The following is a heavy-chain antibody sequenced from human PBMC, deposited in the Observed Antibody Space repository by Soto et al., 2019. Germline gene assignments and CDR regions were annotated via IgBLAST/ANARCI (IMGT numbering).Heavy chain of an antibody. CDR1: GFTFSSFG. V-gene: IGHV3-33*01. CDR2: IWYDGSKR. D-gene: IGHD3-3*01. J-gene: IGHJ6*02. CDR3: ARDASYYSLWSGYYPSRKGMDV. Sequence: PVGSLRLSCAAPGFTFSSFGMHWFRQAPVNGLEWVSLIWYDGSKRSYGDSVKGRFTISRDNSRNTVYLQMNSLRADDTAVYYCARDASYYSLWSGYYPSRKGMDVWGQGTTVTVS.